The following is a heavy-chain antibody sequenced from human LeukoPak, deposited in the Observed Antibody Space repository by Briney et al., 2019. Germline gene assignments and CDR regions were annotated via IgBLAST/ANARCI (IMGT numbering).Heavy chain of an antibody. CDR1: GYTFTSYG. Sequence: ASVKVSCKASGYTFTSYGISWVRQAPGQGLEWMGWISAYNGNTNYAQKLQGRVTMTTDASTSTAYMELRSLRSDDTAVYYCARDGPPWTTVTTRFDPWGQGTLVTVSS. V-gene: IGHV1-18*01. CDR3: ARDGPPWTTVTTRFDP. D-gene: IGHD4-17*01. CDR2: ISAYNGNT. J-gene: IGHJ5*02.